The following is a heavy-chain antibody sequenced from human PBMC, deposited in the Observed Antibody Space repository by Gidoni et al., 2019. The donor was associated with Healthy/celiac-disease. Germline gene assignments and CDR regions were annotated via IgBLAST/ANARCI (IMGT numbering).Heavy chain of an antibody. D-gene: IGHD2-15*01. V-gene: IGHV1-8*01. CDR2: MNPNSGNT. CDR1: GYTFTSYD. Sequence: QVQLVQSGAEVKKPGASVKVSCKASGYTFTSYDINWVRQATGQGLEWMGWMNPNSGNTGYAQKCQGRVTMTRNTSIITAYMELSSLRSEDTAVYYCASPLSGYCSGGSCYRPRYYGMDVWGQGTTVTVSS. CDR3: ASPLSGYCSGGSCYRPRYYGMDV. J-gene: IGHJ6*02.